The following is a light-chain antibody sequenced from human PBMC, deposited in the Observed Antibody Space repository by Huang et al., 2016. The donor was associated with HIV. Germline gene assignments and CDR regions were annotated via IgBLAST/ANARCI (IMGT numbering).Light chain of an antibody. V-gene: IGKV2-28*01. J-gene: IGKJ4*01. CDR2: LGA. Sequence: DIVMTQSPLSLPVTPGEPASISCRSNLSLMHNNGRNYLDWYLQKPGQSPQLLIYLGANRSSGVPDRFSGSGSQTEFTLEISRVEAEDVGVYYCMQAIQVPLTFGGGTRVEIK. CDR3: MQAIQVPLT. CDR1: LSLMHNNGRNY.